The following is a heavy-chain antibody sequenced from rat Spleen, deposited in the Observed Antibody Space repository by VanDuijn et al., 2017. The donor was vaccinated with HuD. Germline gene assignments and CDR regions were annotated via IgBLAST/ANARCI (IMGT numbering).Heavy chain of an antibody. J-gene: IGHJ2*01. Sequence: QVQLKESGPGLVKPSLTLSLTCTVSGFSLSSYGVIWVRQPPGKGLEWMGVIWGNGNTNYNSALKSRLSISRDTSKSQVFLKMDSLQTDDTAIYFCTSGGSHYFDYWGQGVMVTVSS. D-gene: IGHD1-11*01. CDR2: IWGNGNT. V-gene: IGHV2-13*01. CDR3: TSGGSHYFDY. CDR1: GFSLSSYG.